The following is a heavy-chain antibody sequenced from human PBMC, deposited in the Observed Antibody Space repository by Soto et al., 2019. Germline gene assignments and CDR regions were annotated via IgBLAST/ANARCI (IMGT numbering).Heavy chain of an antibody. Sequence: GGSLRLSCAASGFTVSSNYMSWVRQAPGKGLEWVSVIYSGGSTYYADSVKGRFTISRDNSKNTLYLQMNSLRAEDTAVYYCARRTQGYSSSWFDYWGQGTLVTVSS. CDR2: IYSGGST. J-gene: IGHJ4*02. CDR3: ARRTQGYSSSWFDY. V-gene: IGHV3-66*01. CDR1: GFTVSSNY. D-gene: IGHD6-13*01.